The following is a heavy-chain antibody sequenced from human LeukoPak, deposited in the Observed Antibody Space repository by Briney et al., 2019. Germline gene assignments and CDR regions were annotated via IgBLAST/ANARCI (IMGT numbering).Heavy chain of an antibody. V-gene: IGHV1-24*01. J-gene: IGHJ4*01. CDR2: FDPKEGER. CDR3: TTREIAVEPAQTSMVRGVLWRSDF. D-gene: IGHD3-10*01. Sequence: ASVKVSCKVSGDTLTELSMHWVRQAPGKGLEWMGGFDPKEGERVYAQNFQGRFTMTEDTSSGTAYMELNSLRSEDTAVYYCTTREIAVEPAQTSMVRGVLWRSDFWGHGTLVTVSS. CDR1: GDTLTELS.